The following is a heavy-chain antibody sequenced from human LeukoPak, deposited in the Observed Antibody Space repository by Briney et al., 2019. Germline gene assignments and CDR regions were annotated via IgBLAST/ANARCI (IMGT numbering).Heavy chain of an antibody. J-gene: IGHJ6*03. CDR3: ARGLKELGFWSGYYTRGADYYYYMDV. CDR2: IHTRST. V-gene: IGHV4-4*07. D-gene: IGHD3-3*01. CDR1: GGSISSYY. Sequence: SSETLSLTCTVSGGSISSYYWSWIRQPAGKGLEWIGRIHTRSTNCNPSLKSRATMSVDTSKNQFSLKLSSVTAADTAVYYCARGLKELGFWSGYYTRGADYYYYMDVWGKGTTVTVSS.